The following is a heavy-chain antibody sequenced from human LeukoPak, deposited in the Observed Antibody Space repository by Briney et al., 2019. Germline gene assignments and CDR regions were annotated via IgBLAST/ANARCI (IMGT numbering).Heavy chain of an antibody. D-gene: IGHD1-26*01. CDR2: ISASNGNT. CDR1: GYTFTSYA. V-gene: IGHV1-3*01. J-gene: IGHJ4*02. CDR3: ARDSGSGNNDY. Sequence: ASVKVSCKASGYTFTSYAIHWVRQAPGQRLEWMGWISASNGNTKYSQNFQGRVTFISNTSATTAFMELSSLRSEDAAVYYCARDSGSGNNDYWGQGTLVTVSS.